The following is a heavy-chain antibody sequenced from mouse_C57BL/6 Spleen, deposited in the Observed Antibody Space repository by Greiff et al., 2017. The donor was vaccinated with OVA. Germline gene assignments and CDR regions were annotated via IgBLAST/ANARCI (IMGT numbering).Heavy chain of an antibody. D-gene: IGHD1-1*01. Sequence: QVHVKQSGAELARPGASVKMSCKASGYTFTSYTMHWVKQRPGQGLEWIGYINPSSGYTKYNQKFKDKATLTADKSSSTAYMQLSSLTSEDSAVYYCARGSTVVATDYFDYWGKGTTLTVSS. V-gene: IGHV1-4*01. CDR3: ARGSTVVATDYFDY. J-gene: IGHJ2*01. CDR2: INPSSGYT. CDR1: GYTFTSYT.